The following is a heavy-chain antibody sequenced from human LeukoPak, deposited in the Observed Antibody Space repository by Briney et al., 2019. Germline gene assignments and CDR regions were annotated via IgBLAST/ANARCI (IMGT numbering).Heavy chain of an antibody. Sequence: SETLSLTCTVSGGSISSYYWSWIRQPPGKGLEWIGYIYYSGSTNYNPSLKSRVTISVDTSKNQFSLKLSSVTAADTAVYYCARLRYCTNGVCPWGQGTLVSVSS. J-gene: IGHJ5*02. CDR3: ARLRYCTNGVCP. V-gene: IGHV4-59*12. D-gene: IGHD2-8*01. CDR1: GGSISSYY. CDR2: IYYSGST.